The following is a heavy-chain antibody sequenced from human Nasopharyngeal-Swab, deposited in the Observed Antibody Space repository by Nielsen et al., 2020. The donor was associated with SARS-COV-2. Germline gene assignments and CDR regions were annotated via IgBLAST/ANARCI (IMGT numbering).Heavy chain of an antibody. CDR2: INPSGGST. D-gene: IGHD3-3*01. J-gene: IGHJ6*02. V-gene: IGHV1-46*01. CDR1: GCTFTSYY. CDR3: ARDVEDFWSGYSFKPYYYYGMDV. Sequence: ASVKVSCKASGCTFTSYYMHWVRQAPGQGLEWMGIINPSGGSTSYAQKFQGRVTMTRDTSTSTVYMELSSLRSEDTAVYYCARDVEDFWSGYSFKPYYYYGMDVWGQGTMATVSS.